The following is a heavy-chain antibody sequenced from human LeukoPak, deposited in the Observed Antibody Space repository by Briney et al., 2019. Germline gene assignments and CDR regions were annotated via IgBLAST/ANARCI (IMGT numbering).Heavy chain of an antibody. Sequence: PGGSLRLSCAASGFTFSSYEMNWVRQAPGKGLEWVSYISSSGTTIYYAASVKGLFTISRDTAKNSLYLQMNSLRAEDTAVYYCARVGVVVAATGNLWFDPWGQGTLVTVSS. J-gene: IGHJ5*02. V-gene: IGHV3-48*03. CDR2: ISSSGTTI. CDR3: ARVGVVVAATGNLWFDP. D-gene: IGHD2-15*01. CDR1: GFTFSSYE.